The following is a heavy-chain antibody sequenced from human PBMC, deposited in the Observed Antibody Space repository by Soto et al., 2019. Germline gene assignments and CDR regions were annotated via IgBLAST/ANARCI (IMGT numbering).Heavy chain of an antibody. V-gene: IGHV4-34*01. CDR2: INHSGST. Sequence: QVQLQQWGAGLLKPSETLSLTCAVYGGSFSGYYWSWIRQPPGKGLEWIGEINHSGSTNYNPSLKGRVTIPVDTSKNQFYLKLSSVTAADTAVYYCARGRGLRYFDWSSLYYYYMDVWGKGTTVTVSS. CDR1: GGSFSGYY. CDR3: ARGRGLRYFDWSSLYYYYMDV. J-gene: IGHJ6*03. D-gene: IGHD3-9*01.